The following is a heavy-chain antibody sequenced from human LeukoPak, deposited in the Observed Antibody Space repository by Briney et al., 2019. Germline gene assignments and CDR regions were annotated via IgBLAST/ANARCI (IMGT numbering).Heavy chain of an antibody. CDR2: ISGSGGST. D-gene: IGHD4-17*01. J-gene: IGHJ4*02. CDR1: GFTFSSYA. CDR3: ARSNYGDYDFDY. V-gene: IGHV3-23*01. Sequence: GGSLRLSCAASGFTFSSYAMSWVRQAPGKGLEWVSAISGSGGSTYYADSVKGRFTISRDNSKSTLYLQMNSLRAEDTAVYYCARSNYGDYDFDYWGQGTLVTVSS.